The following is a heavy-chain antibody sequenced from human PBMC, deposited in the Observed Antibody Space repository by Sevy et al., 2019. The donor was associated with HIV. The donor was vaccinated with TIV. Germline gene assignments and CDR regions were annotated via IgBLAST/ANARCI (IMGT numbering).Heavy chain of an antibody. CDR3: ARGLRVLFDY. CDR1: GFTFSSYA. Sequence: GGSLRLSCAASGFTFSSYAMSWVRQAPGKGLEWVSVISGSGGSTYYADSVKGRFTISRDNSKNTLYLQMNSLRAEDTAVYYCARGLRVLFDYWGQGTLVTVSS. V-gene: IGHV3-23*01. CDR2: ISGSGGST. J-gene: IGHJ4*02.